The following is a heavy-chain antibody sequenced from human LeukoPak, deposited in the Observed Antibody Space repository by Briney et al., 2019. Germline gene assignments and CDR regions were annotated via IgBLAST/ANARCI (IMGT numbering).Heavy chain of an antibody. CDR2: ISSSSSYI. D-gene: IGHD1-26*01. J-gene: IGHJ5*02. V-gene: IGHV3-21*01. CDR1: GFTFSIYS. Sequence: GGSLRLSCAASGFTFSIYSMNWVRQAPGKGLEWVSSISSSSSYIYYADSVKGRFTISRDNAKNSLYLQMNSLRAEDTAVYYCARDFRDRVGATTVWFDPWGQGTLVTVSS. CDR3: ARDFRDRVGATTVWFDP.